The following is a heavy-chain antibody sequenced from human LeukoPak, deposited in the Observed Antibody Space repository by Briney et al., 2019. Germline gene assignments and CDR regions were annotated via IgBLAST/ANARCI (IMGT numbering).Heavy chain of an antibody. J-gene: IGHJ6*03. V-gene: IGHV1-2*02. D-gene: IGHD2-15*01. CDR3: ARVRVVVVAATPYYYYYMDV. CDR1: GYTFTGYY. CDR2: INPNSGGT. Sequence: GASVKVSCKASGYTFTGYYMHWVRQAPGQGLEWMGWINPNSGGTNYAQKFQGRVTMTRDTSISTAYMELSRLRSDDTAVYYCARVRVVVVAATPYYYYYMDVWGKGTTVTVSS.